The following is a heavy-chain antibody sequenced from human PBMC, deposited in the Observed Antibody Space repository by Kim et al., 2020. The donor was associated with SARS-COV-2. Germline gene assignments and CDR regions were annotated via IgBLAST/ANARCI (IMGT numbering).Heavy chain of an antibody. V-gene: IGHV3-66*01. D-gene: IGHD4-17*01. CDR1: GFTVSSNY. CDR2: IYSGGST. Sequence: GGSLRLSCAASGFTVSSNYMSWVRQAPGKGLEWVSVIYSGGSTYYADSVNGRFTISRDNSKNTLYLQMNSLRAEDTAVYYCARGFVDYGDYVPYFDYWGQGTLVTVSS. J-gene: IGHJ4*02. CDR3: ARGFVDYGDYVPYFDY.